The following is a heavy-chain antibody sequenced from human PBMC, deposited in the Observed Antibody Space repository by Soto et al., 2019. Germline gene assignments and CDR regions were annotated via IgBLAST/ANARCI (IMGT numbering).Heavy chain of an antibody. CDR2: IYYSGST. CDR3: ARLGAFYSSSWNYYYYGMDV. Sequence: ASETLSLTCTVSGGSISSSGYYWGWIRQPPGKGLEWIGSIYYSGSTYYNPSLKSRVTISVDTSKNQFSLKLSSVTAADTAVYYCARLGAFYSSSWNYYYYGMDVWGQGTTVTVSS. D-gene: IGHD6-13*01. J-gene: IGHJ6*02. CDR1: GGSISSSGYY. V-gene: IGHV4-39*01.